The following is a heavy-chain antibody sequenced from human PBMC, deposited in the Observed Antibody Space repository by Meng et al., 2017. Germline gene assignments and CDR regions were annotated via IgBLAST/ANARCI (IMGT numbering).Heavy chain of an antibody. Sequence: RRVEAGGGFAKAGGYLRFSCAASGFTFSNAWMTGVRQAPGKGLEWIGRMKSNVDGGKVEYAAAVKGRFFISRDGSENTFYLQMTSLKTEDTAVYYCSGHVDYWGHGTLVTVSS. V-gene: IGHV3-15*01. J-gene: IGHJ4*01. CDR1: GFTFSNAW. CDR3: SGHVDY. CDR2: MKSNVDGGKV.